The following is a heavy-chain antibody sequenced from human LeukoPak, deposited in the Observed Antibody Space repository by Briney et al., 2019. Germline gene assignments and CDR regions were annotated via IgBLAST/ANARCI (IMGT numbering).Heavy chain of an antibody. CDR3: ARGRWLGY. J-gene: IGHJ4*02. V-gene: IGHV4-59*01. CDR1: GGSISSYF. Sequence: PSETLSLTCTVSGGSISSYFWSWVRQPPGKGLEWIGYIYYSGSTNYNPSLKSRVTISVDTSKNQFSPKLASVTTADTAVYYCARGRWLGYWGQGTLVTVSS. D-gene: IGHD5-12*01. CDR2: IYYSGST.